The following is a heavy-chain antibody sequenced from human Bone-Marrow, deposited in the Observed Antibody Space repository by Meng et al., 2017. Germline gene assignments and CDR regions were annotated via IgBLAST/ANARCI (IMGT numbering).Heavy chain of an antibody. CDR2: ISRSGSNR. J-gene: IGHJ4*02. D-gene: IGHD6-13*01. CDR1: GFTFSLYE. Sequence: GGSLRLSCVASGFTFSLYERNWVRQAPGKGLEWVSYISRSGSNRYYADSVKGRFTISRDNAKNSLYLQMNSLRAEDTAVYYCARGWTDRYSSSWLNDYWGQGTLVTVSS. V-gene: IGHV3-48*03. CDR3: ARGWTDRYSSSWLNDY.